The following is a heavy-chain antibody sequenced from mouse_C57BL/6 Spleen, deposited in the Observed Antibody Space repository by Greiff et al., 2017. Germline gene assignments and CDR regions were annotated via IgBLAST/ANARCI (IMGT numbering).Heavy chain of an antibody. Sequence: EVKLVESGPGLVKPSQSLSLTCSVTGYSITSGYYWNWIRQFPGNKLEWMGYISYDGSNNYNPSLKNRISITRDTSKNQFFLKLNSVTTEDTATYYCARDRYGSSPAWFAYWGQGTLVTVSA. CDR2: ISYDGSN. J-gene: IGHJ3*01. CDR3: ARDRYGSSPAWFAY. CDR1: GYSITSGYY. D-gene: IGHD1-1*01. V-gene: IGHV3-6*01.